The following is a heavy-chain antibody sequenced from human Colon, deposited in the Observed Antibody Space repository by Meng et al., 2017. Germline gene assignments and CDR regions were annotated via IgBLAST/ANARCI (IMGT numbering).Heavy chain of an antibody. V-gene: IGHV4-61*08. CDR1: GASFSSGDYY. CDR3: ARVNGEFDEAWFDP. D-gene: IGHD2-8*01. J-gene: IGHJ5*02. Sequence: QVHLQESGPGLGRPSSTPSLTCTVTGASFSSGDYYGSWIWQPPGKGLEWLVYFYYTGYINYNPSLKNRVTISLDTSNNQFSLKLTSMTAADAAIYYCARVNGEFDEAWFDPWGQGTLVTVSS. CDR2: FYYTGYI.